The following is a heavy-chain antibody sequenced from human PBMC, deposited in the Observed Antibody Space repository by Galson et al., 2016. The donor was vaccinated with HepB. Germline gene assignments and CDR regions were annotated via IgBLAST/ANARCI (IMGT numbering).Heavy chain of an antibody. CDR3: ARVGPLGSYDY. V-gene: IGHV1-18*01. CDR1: GYTFTNYG. Sequence: KASGYTFTNYGITWVRQAPGQGLEWMGWISPYNGDTNFAQKFQGRVTMTTDTSTSTVYMELRSLRYDNTAVYFCARVGPLGSYDYWGQGTLVTVSS. CDR2: ISPYNGDT. J-gene: IGHJ4*02. D-gene: IGHD7-27*01.